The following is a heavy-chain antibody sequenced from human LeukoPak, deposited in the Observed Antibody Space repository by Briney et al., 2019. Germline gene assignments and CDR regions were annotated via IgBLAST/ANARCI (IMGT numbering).Heavy chain of an antibody. CDR2: IYSGGSK. D-gene: IGHD1-26*01. J-gene: IGHJ6*02. CDR3: ARGARVGATYSYGMDV. V-gene: IGHV3-66*01. Sequence: GGSLRLSCAASGFTVSSYYMSWVRQAPGKGLEWVSAIYSGGSKKYAEFVKGRFPFSRDNSKDTLYLQMNSLRADDTAVYYCARGARVGATYSYGMDVWGQGTTVTVS. CDR1: GFTVSSYY.